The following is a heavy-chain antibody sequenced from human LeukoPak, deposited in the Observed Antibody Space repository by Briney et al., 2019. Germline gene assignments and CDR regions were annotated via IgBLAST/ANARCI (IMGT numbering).Heavy chain of an antibody. CDR2: IDPESTNI. CDR3: LKTVDF. CDR1: GFLLNNQH. V-gene: IGHV3-48*01. J-gene: IGHJ4*02. Sequence: GGSLRLSCEGSGFLLNNQHMNWVRQTPGKGLEWVAYIDPESTNIFYADSVKGRFTLSRDNAKSSMFLQMNSLRVEDTAVYYCLKTVDFWGQGILVTVSP.